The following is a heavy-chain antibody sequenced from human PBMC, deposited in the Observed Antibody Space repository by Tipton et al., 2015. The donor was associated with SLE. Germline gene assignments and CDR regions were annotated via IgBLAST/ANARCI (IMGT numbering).Heavy chain of an antibody. D-gene: IGHD1-1*01. J-gene: IGHJ6*04. Sequence: TLSLTCTVSGDSISSSNYYWSWIRQPPGKGLEYIGYIYYSGTTHYNPSLKSRGSISVDTSKNQFSLIVSSVTAADTAVYYCARDLTGTIGSAIYGMDVWGKGTTVTVSS. V-gene: IGHV4-30-4*01. CDR3: ARDLTGTIGSAIYGMDV. CDR2: IYYSGTT. CDR1: GDSISSSNYY.